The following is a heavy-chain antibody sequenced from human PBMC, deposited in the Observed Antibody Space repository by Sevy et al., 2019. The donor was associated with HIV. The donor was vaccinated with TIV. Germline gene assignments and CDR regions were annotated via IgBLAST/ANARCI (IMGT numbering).Heavy chain of an antibody. V-gene: IGHV3-30*02. D-gene: IGHD2-2*02. J-gene: IGHJ4*02. Sequence: GGSLRLSCAASGFTFSSYGMHWVRQAPGKGLEWVAFIRYDGSNKYYADSVKGRFTISRDNSKNTLYLQMNSLRAEDTAVYYCAKDYCSSTSCYKTDLGVFDYWGQGTLVTVSS. CDR2: IRYDGSNK. CDR1: GFTFSSYG. CDR3: AKDYCSSTSCYKTDLGVFDY.